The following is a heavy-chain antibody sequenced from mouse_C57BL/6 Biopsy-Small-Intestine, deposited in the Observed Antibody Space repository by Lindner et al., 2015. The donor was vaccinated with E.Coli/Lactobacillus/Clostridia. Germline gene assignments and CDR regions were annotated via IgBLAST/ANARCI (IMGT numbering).Heavy chain of an antibody. CDR3: ASPAYYSNYVGAMDY. Sequence: VQLQESGAELARPGASVKLSCKASGFTFTSYGISWVKQRTGQGLEWIGEIYPRSDNTYYNEKFKGKATLTADKSSSTAYIQLSSLTSGDSAVYFCASPAYYSNYVGAMDYWGQGTSVTVSS. J-gene: IGHJ4*01. V-gene: IGHV1-81*01. CDR1: GFTFTSYG. CDR2: IYPRSDNT. D-gene: IGHD2-5*01.